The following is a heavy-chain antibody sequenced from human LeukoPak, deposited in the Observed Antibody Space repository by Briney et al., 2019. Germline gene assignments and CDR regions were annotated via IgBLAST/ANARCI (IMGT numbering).Heavy chain of an antibody. J-gene: IGHJ4*02. D-gene: IGHD3-10*01. CDR3: ARGYGPGSYYSYFDY. V-gene: IGHV1-69*01. Sequence: SVKVSCKASGGTFSSYAISWVRQAPGQGLEWMGGIIPIFGTANYAQKFQGRVTITADESTSTAYMELSSLRSEDTAVYYCARGYGPGSYYSYFDYWGQGTLVTVSS. CDR2: IIPIFGTA. CDR1: GGTFSSYA.